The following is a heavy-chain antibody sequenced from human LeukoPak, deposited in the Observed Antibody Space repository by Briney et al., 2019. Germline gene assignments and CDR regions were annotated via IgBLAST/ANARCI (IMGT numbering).Heavy chain of an antibody. D-gene: IGHD6-19*01. J-gene: IGHJ3*02. CDR3: ARLSSGWQGNAFDI. V-gene: IGHV3-30-3*01. CDR2: ISYDGSNK. CDR1: GFTFSSYA. Sequence: PGGSLRLSCAASGFTFSSYAMHWVRQAPGKGLEWVAVISYDGSNKYYADSVKGRFTISRDNSKNTLYLQMNSLRAEDTAVYYCARLSSGWQGNAFDIWGQGTMVTVSS.